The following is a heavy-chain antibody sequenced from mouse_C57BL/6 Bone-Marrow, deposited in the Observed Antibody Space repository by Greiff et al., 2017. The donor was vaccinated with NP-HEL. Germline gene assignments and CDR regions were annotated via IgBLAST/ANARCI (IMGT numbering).Heavy chain of an antibody. D-gene: IGHD2-4*01. J-gene: IGHJ2*01. Sequence: VQLKESVAELVRPGASVKLSCTASGFNIKNTYMHWVKQRPEQGLEWIGRIDPANGNTKYAPKFQGKATITADTSSNTAYLQLSSLTSEDTAIYYCARLLYDYDEGFDYWGQGTTLTVSS. CDR1: GFNIKNTY. V-gene: IGHV14-3*01. CDR2: IDPANGNT. CDR3: ARLLYDYDEGFDY.